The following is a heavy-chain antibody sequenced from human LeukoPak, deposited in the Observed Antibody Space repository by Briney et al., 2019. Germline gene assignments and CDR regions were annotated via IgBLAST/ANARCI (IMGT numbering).Heavy chain of an antibody. CDR1: GFTFSSYA. CDR2: ISGSGGST. Sequence: GGSLRLSCAASGFTFSSYAMSWVRQAPGKGLEWVSAISGSGGSTYYADSVKGRFTISRDNSKNTLYLQMNSLRAEDTAVYYCAKEYDYDSSGPAPFDYWGQGTLVTVSS. V-gene: IGHV3-23*01. D-gene: IGHD3-22*01. CDR3: AKEYDYDSSGPAPFDY. J-gene: IGHJ4*02.